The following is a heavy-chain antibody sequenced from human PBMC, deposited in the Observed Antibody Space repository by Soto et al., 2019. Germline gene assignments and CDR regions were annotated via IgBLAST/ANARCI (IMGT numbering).Heavy chain of an antibody. V-gene: IGHV1-69*13. D-gene: IGHD3-22*01. CDR2: IIPIFGTA. Sequence: SVKVSCKASGGTFSSYAISWVRQAPGQGLEWMGGIIPIFGTANYAQKFQGRVTITADESTSTAYMELSSLRSEDTAVYYCARAGTTYYYDSSGYHNWFDPWGQGTLVTV. CDR3: ARAGTTYYYDSSGYHNWFDP. J-gene: IGHJ5*02. CDR1: GGTFSSYA.